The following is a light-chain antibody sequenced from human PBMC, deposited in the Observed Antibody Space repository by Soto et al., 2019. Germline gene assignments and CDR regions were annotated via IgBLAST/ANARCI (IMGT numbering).Light chain of an antibody. V-gene: IGLV2-14*01. J-gene: IGLJ1*01. CDR3: VSYTTSASYV. CDR1: RSDVGSYNY. Sequence: SVLTQPPSASGSPGQSVTISCTGTRSDVGSYNYVSWYQQHPGKAPKLMIYDINNRPSGVSNRFSGSKSGSTASLTISGLQAEDEADYYCVSYTTSASYVLGTGTKV. CDR2: DIN.